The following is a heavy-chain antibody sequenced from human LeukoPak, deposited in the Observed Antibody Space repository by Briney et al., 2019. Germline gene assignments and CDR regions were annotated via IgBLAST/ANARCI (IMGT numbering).Heavy chain of an antibody. CDR2: IKSKTDGGTK. J-gene: IGHJ4*02. V-gene: IGHV3-15*01. CDR1: GFTFSNAW. CDR3: TTAGYSYGYPFYY. D-gene: IGHD5-18*01. Sequence: GGSLRLSCAASGFTFSNAWMSWVRQAPGKGLEWVGRIKSKTDGGTKDYAAPVKGRFTISRDDSKNTLYLQMNSLKTADTAVYYCTTAGYSYGYPFYYWGQGTLVTVSS.